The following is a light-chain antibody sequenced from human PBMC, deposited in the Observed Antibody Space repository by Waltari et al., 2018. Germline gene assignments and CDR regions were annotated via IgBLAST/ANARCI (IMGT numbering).Light chain of an antibody. V-gene: IGLV1-44*01. Sequence: QSVLTQPPSASGTPGQGVTISCSGGASNIGNNVVNWYQQVPGKAPKLLIYRSGLRPAGVPDRFSGSNSGTSASLAISGLQSEDEADYYCAAWDDSLNGRWVFGGGTKVTVL. J-gene: IGLJ3*02. CDR2: RSG. CDR3: AAWDDSLNGRWV. CDR1: ASNIGNNV.